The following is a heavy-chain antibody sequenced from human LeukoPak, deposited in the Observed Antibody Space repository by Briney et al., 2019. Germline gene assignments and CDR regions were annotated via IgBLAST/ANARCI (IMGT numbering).Heavy chain of an antibody. V-gene: IGHV3-13*01. Sequence: GGSLRLSCTASGFTLGSHDMHWVRQTTGEGLEWVAAIASGFQTFYAGSVKGRFTVSREDAKNSLYLQMNSLRAGDTAVYYCARDPSYPVAGPYYYYGMDVWGQGTTVTVSS. CDR2: IASGFQT. CDR1: GFTLGSHD. CDR3: ARDPSYPVAGPYYYYGMDV. J-gene: IGHJ6*02. D-gene: IGHD6-19*01.